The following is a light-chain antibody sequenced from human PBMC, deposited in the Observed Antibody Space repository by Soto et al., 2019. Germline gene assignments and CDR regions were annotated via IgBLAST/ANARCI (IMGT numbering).Light chain of an antibody. CDR1: QSISSW. CDR2: DAS. CDR3: QRYNSYSEA. V-gene: IGKV1-5*01. Sequence: DIQVTQSPSTLSASVGDRVTFTCRASQSISSWLAWYQQKPGKAPKLLLYDASTLQSGVPSRVSGSGSGTEVTLTISSLQPDDFATYYCQRYNSYSEAFGQGTKVDIK. J-gene: IGKJ1*01.